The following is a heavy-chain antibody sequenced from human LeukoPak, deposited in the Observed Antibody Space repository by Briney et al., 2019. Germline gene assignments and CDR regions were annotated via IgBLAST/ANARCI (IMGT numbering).Heavy chain of an antibody. V-gene: IGHV3-20*04. D-gene: IGHD2-21*02. CDR3: ARGEGGDPSQFDY. J-gene: IGHJ4*02. CDR1: GFTFDDYG. Sequence: GGSLRLSCAASGFTFDDYGMSWVRQAPGKGLEGVSGINWNGGSTGHADSVKGRFTISRDNAKNSLYLQMNSLRAEDTALYYCARGEGGDPSQFDYWGQGTLVTVSS. CDR2: INWNGGST.